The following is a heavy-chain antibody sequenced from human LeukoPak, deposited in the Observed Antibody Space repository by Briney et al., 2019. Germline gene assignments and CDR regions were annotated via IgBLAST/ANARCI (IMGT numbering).Heavy chain of an antibody. J-gene: IGHJ4*02. CDR3: AKSPTFYKTFDY. CDR1: GSTFSNYA. V-gene: IGHV3-23*01. D-gene: IGHD3-16*01. Sequence: PGGSLRLSCAASGSTFSNYAMSWVRQAPGKGLEWVSSISGRDTSTYYADSVKGRFTISRDNSKSTLYLQIHSLRADDTAFYYCAKSPTFYKTFDYGGQGTLVTV. CDR2: ISGRDTST.